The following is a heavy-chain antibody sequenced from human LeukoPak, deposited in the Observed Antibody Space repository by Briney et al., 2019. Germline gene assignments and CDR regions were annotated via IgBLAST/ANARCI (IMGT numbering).Heavy chain of an antibody. V-gene: IGHV4-34*01. Sequence: SETLSLTCAVYGGSFSGYYWSWIRQPPGKGLEWIGEINHSGSTNYNPSLKSRVTISVDTSKNQFSLKLSSVTAADTAVYYCARSVAVAGRSYWGQGTLVTVSS. CDR1: GGSFSGYY. J-gene: IGHJ4*02. D-gene: IGHD6-19*01. CDR3: ARSVAVAGRSY. CDR2: INHSGST.